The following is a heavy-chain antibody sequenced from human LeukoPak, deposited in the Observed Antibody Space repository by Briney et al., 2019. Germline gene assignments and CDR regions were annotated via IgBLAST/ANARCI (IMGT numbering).Heavy chain of an antibody. CDR1: GFTFNRNN. V-gene: IGHV3-48*01. CDR3: ARETILAVAGDF. J-gene: IGHJ4*02. CDR2: ISSTSITM. Sequence: GGSLRLSCAASGFTFNRNNMNWVRQAPGKGLEWVSYISSTSITMYYADSVKGRFTISRDNAKNSLYLQMNSLRADHTAVYYCARETILAVAGDFWGQGTLVTVSS. D-gene: IGHD6-19*01.